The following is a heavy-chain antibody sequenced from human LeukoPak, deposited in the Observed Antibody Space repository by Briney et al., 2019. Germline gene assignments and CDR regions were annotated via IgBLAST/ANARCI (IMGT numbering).Heavy chain of an antibody. V-gene: IGHV1-69*13. Sequence: SVKVSCKASGGTFSSYAISWVRQAPGQGLEWMGGIIPIFGTANYAQKFQGRVTITADESTSTAYMELSSLRSEDTAVYYCARGGVDTEANLFDYWGQGTLVTVFS. CDR3: ARGGVDTEANLFDY. CDR2: IIPIFGTA. D-gene: IGHD5-12*01. J-gene: IGHJ4*02. CDR1: GGTFSSYA.